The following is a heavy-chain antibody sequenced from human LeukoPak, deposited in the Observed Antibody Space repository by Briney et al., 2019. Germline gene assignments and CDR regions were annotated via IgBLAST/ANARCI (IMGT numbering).Heavy chain of an antibody. CDR1: GDSISSSSSY. V-gene: IGHV4-39*01. Sequence: SETLSLTCTVSGDSISSSSSYWGWIRQPPGEGLEWIGSIYYSGSTYYNTSLKSRVTISVDTSKNQFSLKLSSVTAADTAVYYCARGKYYLYSNYFFGMGNYMDVWGKGTTVTVSS. D-gene: IGHD4-11*01. CDR2: IYYSGST. CDR3: ARGKYYLYSNYFFGMGNYMDV. J-gene: IGHJ6*03.